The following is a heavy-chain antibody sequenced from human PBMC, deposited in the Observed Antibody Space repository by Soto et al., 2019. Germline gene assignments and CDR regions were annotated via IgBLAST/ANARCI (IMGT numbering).Heavy chain of an antibody. D-gene: IGHD4-17*01. CDR1: GGSISSGGYY. CDR3: ARDWRSGDYGDDAFDI. V-gene: IGHV4-31*03. J-gene: IGHJ3*02. Sequence: QVQLQESGPGLVKPSQTLSLTCTVSGGSISSGGYYWSWIRQHPGKGLEWIGYIYYSGSTYYNPSLQSRVTISVDTSKNQFSLKLSSVTAADTAVYYCARDWRSGDYGDDAFDIWGQGTMVTVSS. CDR2: IYYSGST.